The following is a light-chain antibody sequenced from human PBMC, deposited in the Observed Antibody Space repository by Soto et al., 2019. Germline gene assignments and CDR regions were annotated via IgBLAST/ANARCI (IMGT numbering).Light chain of an antibody. CDR1: TSDVGKYNL. J-gene: IGLJ1*01. Sequence: QSALTQPASVSGSPGQSITISCTGTTSDVGKYNLVSWYQHHPGKSPKLLIFEVTQRPSGVSNRFSGSKSGNTASLTITGLQAEDEADYYCCSYALSSTYVFGTGTKVTI. CDR3: CSYALSSTYV. CDR2: EVT. V-gene: IGLV2-23*02.